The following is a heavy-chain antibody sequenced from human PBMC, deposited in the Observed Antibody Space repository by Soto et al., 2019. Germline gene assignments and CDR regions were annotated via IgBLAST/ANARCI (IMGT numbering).Heavy chain of an antibody. Sequence: QVQLQESGPGLVKPSQTLSLTCTVSGGSISSGNYYWSWIRQPPGKGLGWIGFMSYSGTTSYNASLKSRVTISVDTSKSQFSLNLSFVTAADTAVYYCATMGTPATGLYYFDNWGQGTLVTVSS. V-gene: IGHV4-30-4*01. CDR2: MSYSGTT. D-gene: IGHD1-7*01. J-gene: IGHJ4*02. CDR1: GGSISSGNYY. CDR3: ATMGTPATGLYYFDN.